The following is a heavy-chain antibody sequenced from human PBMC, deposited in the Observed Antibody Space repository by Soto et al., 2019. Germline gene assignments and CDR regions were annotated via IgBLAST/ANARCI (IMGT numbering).Heavy chain of an antibody. J-gene: IGHJ5*02. V-gene: IGHV3-23*01. CDR2: IGSTGDDT. Sequence: EVVLLESGGGLVQPGGSLRLSCAASGFTFSNYAMNWVRQAPGKGLEWVSAIGSTGDDTYYADSVKGRFTISRNNSKNTLFLQMNSLRAEDTAVYYCARKFIAVAGTIDLWGQGTLVTVSS. CDR1: GFTFSNYA. CDR3: ARKFIAVAGTIDL. D-gene: IGHD6-19*01.